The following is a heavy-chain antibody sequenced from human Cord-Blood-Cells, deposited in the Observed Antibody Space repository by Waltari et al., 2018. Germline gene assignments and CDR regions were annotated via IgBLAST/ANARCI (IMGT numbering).Heavy chain of an antibody. D-gene: IGHD6-19*01. V-gene: IGHV1-8*03. Sequence: QVQLLQSGAEVKKPGASVKVLCKASGYTFPSYDIHWVRQATGQGLEWMGWMNPNSGNTGYVQKFQGRVTITRNTSISTADMELSSLRFEDTAVYYCARGLAGYSSGWYNYWGQGTLVTVSS. J-gene: IGHJ4*02. CDR3: ARGLAGYSSGWYNY. CDR2: MNPNSGNT. CDR1: GYTFPSYD.